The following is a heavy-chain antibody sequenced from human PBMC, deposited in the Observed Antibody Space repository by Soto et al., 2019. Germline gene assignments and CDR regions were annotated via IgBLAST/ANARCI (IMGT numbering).Heavy chain of an antibody. Sequence: EVQLVQSGAEVKKPGESLKISCKGSGYSFTNYWIGWVRQMPGKGLEWMGIIYPADSDTRYSPSFQGQVTITADKSTTTAYVQWSSLKASDTAMYYCVVRAVTATHDPNYFNYWGQGTLVTVSS. J-gene: IGHJ4*02. CDR1: GYSFTNYW. D-gene: IGHD2-21*02. CDR2: IYPADSDT. V-gene: IGHV5-51*01. CDR3: VVRAVTATHDPNYFNY.